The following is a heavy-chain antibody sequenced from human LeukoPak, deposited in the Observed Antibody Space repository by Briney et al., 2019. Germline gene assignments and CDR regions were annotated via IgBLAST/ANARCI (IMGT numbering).Heavy chain of an antibody. J-gene: IGHJ3*01. CDR1: GYDFTGYY. D-gene: IGHD3-22*01. CDR3: ARGMYYYDTDDLGYDAFDF. CDR2: INPNSGGT. Sequence: GASVKVSCKASGYDFTGYYIHWVRQAPGQGLEWMGWINPNSGGTYSAQKFQGRVTMTRDTSIRVSSVEVSRLRSDDTAVYYCARGMYYYDTDDLGYDAFDFWGQGTMVTVSS. V-gene: IGHV1-2*02.